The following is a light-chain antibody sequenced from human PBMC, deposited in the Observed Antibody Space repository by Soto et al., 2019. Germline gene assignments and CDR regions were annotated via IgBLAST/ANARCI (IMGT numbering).Light chain of an antibody. CDR2: SAS. CDR3: QQHKTYPLT. Sequence: DIQMTQSPSSLSASVGDRVTITCRASQGIGNSLAWFQQKPGKAPKSLIYSASNLQSGVSSKFSASGSGTAFTLAISRRHAEDFANYYGQQHKTYPLTFGGGTKVEIK. CDR1: QGIGNS. V-gene: IGKV1-16*02. J-gene: IGKJ4*01.